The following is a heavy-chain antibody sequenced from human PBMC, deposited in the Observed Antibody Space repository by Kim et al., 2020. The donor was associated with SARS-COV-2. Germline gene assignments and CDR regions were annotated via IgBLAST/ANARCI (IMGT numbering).Heavy chain of an antibody. Sequence: SVKGRFTISRDNSKTALYLQMNSLRAEDTAVYYCARDGSSSWPYYYFDYWGQGTLVTVSS. CDR3: ARDGSSSWPYYYFDY. D-gene: IGHD6-13*01. J-gene: IGHJ4*02. V-gene: IGHV3-30*07.